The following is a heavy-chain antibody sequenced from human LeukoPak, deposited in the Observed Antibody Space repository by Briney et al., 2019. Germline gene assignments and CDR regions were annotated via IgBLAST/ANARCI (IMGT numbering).Heavy chain of an antibody. CDR2: ISSSNTI. D-gene: IGHD6-13*01. J-gene: IGHJ3*02. Sequence: PGGSLRLSCAASGFTFRSYNMNWVRQAPGKGLEWVSHISSSNTIYYADSVKGRFTISRDNAKNSLCLQMNSLRAEDTAEYYCARVGRGIAAAGFGAFDIWGQGTMVTVSS. CDR3: ARVGRGIAAAGFGAFDI. V-gene: IGHV3-48*04. CDR1: GFTFRSYN.